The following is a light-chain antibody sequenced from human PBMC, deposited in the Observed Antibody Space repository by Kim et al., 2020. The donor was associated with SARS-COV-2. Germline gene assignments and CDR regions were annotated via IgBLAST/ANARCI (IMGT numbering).Light chain of an antibody. CDR1: QSILYSSNNKNY. Sequence: ATINCKSSQSILYSSNNKNYLSWYQHKPGQPPKLLIYWASTRESGVPDRFSGSGSGTDFTLTITSLQAEDVAVYYCQHYYSSPHTFGQGTKVDIK. CDR2: WAS. CDR3: QHYYSSPHT. J-gene: IGKJ1*01. V-gene: IGKV4-1*01.